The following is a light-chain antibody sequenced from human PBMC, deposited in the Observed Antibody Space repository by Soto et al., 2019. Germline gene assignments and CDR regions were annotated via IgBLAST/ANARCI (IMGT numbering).Light chain of an antibody. V-gene: IGKV3-15*01. J-gene: IGKJ2*01. CDR2: GAS. Sequence: EIVMTQSPATLSVSPGERATLFCRASQSVSSNLAWYQQKPGQAPRLLIFGASTRATGIPARFSGSGSGTEFTLTISSLQSEDFAVYYCQQYNNLPPYTFGQGTKLEIK. CDR1: QSVSSN. CDR3: QQYNNLPPYT.